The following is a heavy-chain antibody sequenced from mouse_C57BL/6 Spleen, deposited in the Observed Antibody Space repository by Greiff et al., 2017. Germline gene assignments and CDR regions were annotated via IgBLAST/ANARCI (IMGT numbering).Heavy chain of an antibody. D-gene: IGHD2-3*01. CDR3: ARGGNINGYYFYYAMDY. J-gene: IGHJ4*01. CDR1: GYTFTSSW. CDR2: INPSNGGP. V-gene: IGHV1-53*01. Sequence: QVQLQQPGTELVKPGASVKLSCKASGYTFTSSWMHWVKQRPGQGLEWIGNINPSNGGPNYNEKFKRKDTLTVDKSSSTAYMQLSSLTSEDSAVYYCARGGNINGYYFYYAMDYWGQGTSVTVSS.